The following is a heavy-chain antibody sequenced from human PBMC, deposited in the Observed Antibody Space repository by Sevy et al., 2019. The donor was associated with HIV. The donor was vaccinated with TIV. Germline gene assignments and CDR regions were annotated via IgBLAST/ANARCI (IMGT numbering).Heavy chain of an antibody. V-gene: IGHV3-30-3*01. Sequence: GGSLRLSCAASGFTFSSYAMHWVRQAPGKGLEWVAVISYDGSNKYYADSVKGRFTISRDNSKNTLYLQMNSLRAEDTAVYYCVGEVPTVTTASFDYYYDGMDVWGQGTTVTVSS. CDR1: GFTFSSYA. CDR2: ISYDGSNK. D-gene: IGHD4-17*01. CDR3: VGEVPTVTTASFDYYYDGMDV. J-gene: IGHJ6*02.